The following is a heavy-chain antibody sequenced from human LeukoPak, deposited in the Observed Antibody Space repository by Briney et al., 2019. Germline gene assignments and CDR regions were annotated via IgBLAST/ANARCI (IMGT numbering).Heavy chain of an antibody. D-gene: IGHD1-14*01. CDR2: IYYSGST. CDR1: GGSISSGSYY. CDR3: ASQGTRGHFDY. V-gene: IGHV4-39*01. Sequence: PSETLSLTCTVSGGSISSGSYYWSWIRQPPGKGLEWIGSIYYSGSTYYNPSLKSRVTISVDTSKNQFSLKLNSVTAADTAVYYCASQGTRGHFDYWGQGTLVTVSS. J-gene: IGHJ4*02.